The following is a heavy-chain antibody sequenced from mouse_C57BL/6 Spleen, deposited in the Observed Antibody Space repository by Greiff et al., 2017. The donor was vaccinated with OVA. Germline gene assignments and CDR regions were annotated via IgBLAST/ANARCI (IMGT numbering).Heavy chain of an antibody. V-gene: IGHV8-12*01. D-gene: IGHD1-1*01. CDR2: IYWEDDK. J-gene: IGHJ2*01. CDR1: GFSLSTSGMG. CDR3: ARSYYGSSYD. Sequence: QVTLKESGPGILQSSQTLSLTCSFSGFSLSTSGMGVSWIRQPSGKGLEWLAHIYWEDDKRYNPSLKSRLTISKDTSRNQVFLKSTSVDTADTATYYCARSYYGSSYDWGQGTTLTGSS.